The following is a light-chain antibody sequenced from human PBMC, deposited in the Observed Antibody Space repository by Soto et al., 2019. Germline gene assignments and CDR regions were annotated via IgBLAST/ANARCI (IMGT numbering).Light chain of an antibody. J-gene: IGLJ3*02. Sequence: QSVLTQPPSASGSPGRSVTISCSGTSSDVGDYNSVSWYQQHPGKAPKLMIYEVSKRPSGVPDRFSGSKSGNAASLTVSGLQAEDEADYYCSSYAGSNIGVFGGGTKVTVL. V-gene: IGLV2-8*01. CDR3: SSYAGSNIGV. CDR1: SSDVGDYNS. CDR2: EVS.